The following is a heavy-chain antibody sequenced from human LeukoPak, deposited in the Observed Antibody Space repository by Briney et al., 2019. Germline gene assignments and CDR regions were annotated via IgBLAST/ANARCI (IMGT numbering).Heavy chain of an antibody. V-gene: IGHV3-48*03. J-gene: IGHJ4*02. CDR3: VLRGAVAAADF. Sequence: PGGSLRLSCGASGFTFSSYEMNWVRQAPGKGLEWVSYISSSGSPIYYADSVKGRFTISRDNAKNSLCLQMNSLRAEDTAIYYCVLRGAVAAADFWGQGTLVTVSS. CDR2: ISSSGSPI. CDR1: GFTFSSYE. D-gene: IGHD6-19*01.